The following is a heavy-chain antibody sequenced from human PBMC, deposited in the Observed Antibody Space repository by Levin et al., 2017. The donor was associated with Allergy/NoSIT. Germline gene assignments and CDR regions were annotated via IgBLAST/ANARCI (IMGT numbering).Heavy chain of an antibody. CDR2: INHSGST. Sequence: SETLSLTCAVYGGSFSGYYWSWIRQPPGKGLEWIGEINHSGSTNYNPSLKSRVTISVDTSKNQFSLKLSSVTAADTAVYYCARTNDFWSGDHFDYWGQGTLVTVSS. J-gene: IGHJ4*02. V-gene: IGHV4-34*01. CDR1: GGSFSGYY. CDR3: ARTNDFWSGDHFDY. D-gene: IGHD3-3*01.